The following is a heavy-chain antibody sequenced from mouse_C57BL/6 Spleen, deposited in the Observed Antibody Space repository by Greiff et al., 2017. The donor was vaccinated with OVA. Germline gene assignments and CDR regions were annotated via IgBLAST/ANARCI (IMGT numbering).Heavy chain of an antibody. Sequence: EVQLQQSGAELVRPGASVKLSCTASGFNIKDDYMHWVKQRPEQGLEWIGWIDPENGDTEYASKFQGKATITADTSSNTAYLQLSSLTSEDTAVYYCTAYYDYEEAMDYWGQGTSVTVSS. CDR2: IDPENGDT. D-gene: IGHD2-4*01. CDR3: TAYYDYEEAMDY. V-gene: IGHV14-4*01. J-gene: IGHJ4*01. CDR1: GFNIKDDY.